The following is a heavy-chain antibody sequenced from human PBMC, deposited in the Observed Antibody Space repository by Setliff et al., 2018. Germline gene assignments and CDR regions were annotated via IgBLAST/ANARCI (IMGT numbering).Heavy chain of an antibody. J-gene: IGHJ4*02. D-gene: IGHD1-26*01. CDR2: IIHSGST. CDR1: GGSFSGYY. Sequence: SETLSLTCAVYGGSFSGYYWSWIRQPPGKRLEWIGEIIHSGSTNYNPSLKSRVTISMDTSKNQFSLKVPSVTVADTAVYYCARSFSRSGKFLLDYWGQGALVTVSS. CDR3: ARSFSRSGKFLLDY. V-gene: IGHV4-34*12.